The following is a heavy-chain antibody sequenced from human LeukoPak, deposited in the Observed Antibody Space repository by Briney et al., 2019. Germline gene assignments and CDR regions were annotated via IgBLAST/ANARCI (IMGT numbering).Heavy chain of an antibody. J-gene: IGHJ5*02. V-gene: IGHV3-74*01. CDR2: IKSDGSST. CDR1: GFTFSSYW. Sequence: GGSLRLSCAASGFTFSSYWMHWVRQAPGKGLVWVSRIKSDGSSTTYADSVKGRFTISRDNTKNTLYLQMNSLRAEDTAVYYCARATLGYSSGWYDNWGQGTLVTVSS. D-gene: IGHD6-19*01. CDR3: ARATLGYSSGWYDN.